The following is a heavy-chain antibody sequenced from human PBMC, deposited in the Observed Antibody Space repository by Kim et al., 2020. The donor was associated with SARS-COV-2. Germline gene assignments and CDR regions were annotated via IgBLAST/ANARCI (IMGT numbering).Heavy chain of an antibody. J-gene: IGHJ2*01. CDR1: GFTFSSYA. Sequence: GGSLRLSCAASGFTFSSYAMHWVRQAPGKGLEWVAVISYDGSNKYYADSVKGRFTISRDNSKNTLYLQMNSLRAEDTAVYYCARDDYGGNSGWYFDLWGRGTLVTVSS. CDR3: ARDDYGGNSGWYFDL. CDR2: ISYDGSNK. D-gene: IGHD4-17*01. V-gene: IGHV3-30*04.